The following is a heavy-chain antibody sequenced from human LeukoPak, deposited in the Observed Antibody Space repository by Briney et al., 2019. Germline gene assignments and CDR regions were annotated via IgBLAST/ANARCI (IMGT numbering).Heavy chain of an antibody. CDR2: INHSGST. D-gene: IGHD5-18*01. V-gene: IGHV4-34*01. CDR3: ARDEVDTGQFDY. Sequence: SETLSLTCAVYGGSFSGYYWSWIRQPPGKGLEWIGEINHSGSTNYNSSLKSRVTISVDTSKNQFSLKLSSVTAADTAVYYCARDEVDTGQFDYWGQGTLVTVSS. J-gene: IGHJ4*02. CDR1: GGSFSGYY.